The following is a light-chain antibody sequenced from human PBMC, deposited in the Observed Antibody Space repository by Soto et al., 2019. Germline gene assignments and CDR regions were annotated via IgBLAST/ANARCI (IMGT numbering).Light chain of an antibody. CDR1: SSDIGAYAY. CDR2: DVN. Sequence: ALTQPASVSGSPGQSIAISCTGTSSDIGAYAYVSWYQQHPGKIPKLIVFDVNYRPSGVSSRFSGSKSGNTASLTISGLQAEDEADYYCGSYTRSNSVIFGGGTKVTVL. V-gene: IGLV2-14*03. J-gene: IGLJ2*01. CDR3: GSYTRSNSVI.